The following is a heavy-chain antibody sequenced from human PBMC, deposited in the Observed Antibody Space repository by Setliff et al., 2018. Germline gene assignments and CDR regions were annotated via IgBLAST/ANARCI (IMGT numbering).Heavy chain of an antibody. V-gene: IGHV3-23*01. CDR2: VSGSGGST. D-gene: IGHD3-22*01. Sequence: PGGSLRLSCAASGFTFRSYAMSWVRQAPGKGLEWVSGVSGSGGSTYYTDSVKGRFTISRDNSKNTLYLQMNSLGAEDTAVYYCAKDSSYSMIVVVIPFDYWGQGTLVTVSS. J-gene: IGHJ4*02. CDR3: AKDSSYSMIVVVIPFDY. CDR1: GFTFRSYA.